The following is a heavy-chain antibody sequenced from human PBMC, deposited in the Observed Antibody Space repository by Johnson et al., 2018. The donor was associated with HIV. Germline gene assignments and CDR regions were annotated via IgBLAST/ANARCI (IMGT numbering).Heavy chain of an antibody. J-gene: IGHJ3*02. Sequence: QVQLVESGGGVVQPGRSRRLSCAASGFTFNSYAMHWVRQAPGKGLEWVALTSYDGSNKYYADSVKGRYTISRDNSKNSMYLQMNSLRTEDTALYYCARTGRLFDAFDIWGQGTMVTVSS. CDR2: TSYDGSNK. CDR1: GFTFNSYA. V-gene: IGHV3-30*04. CDR3: ARTGRLFDAFDI. D-gene: IGHD2-21*01.